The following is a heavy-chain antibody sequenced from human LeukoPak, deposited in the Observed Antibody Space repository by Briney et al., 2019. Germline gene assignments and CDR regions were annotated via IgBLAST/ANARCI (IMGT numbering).Heavy chain of an antibody. V-gene: IGHV4-38-2*02. J-gene: IGHJ5*02. CDR3: ARDHGAPDLVGAITGIRDNWFDP. CDR2: IYHSGST. Sequence: SETLSLTCTVSGYSISSGYYWGWIRQPPGKGLEWIGSIYHSGSTYYNPSLKSRVTISVDTYKNQFSLKLSSVTAADTAVYYCARDHGAPDLVGAITGIRDNWFDPWGQETLVTVSS. D-gene: IGHD1-26*01. CDR1: GYSISSGYY.